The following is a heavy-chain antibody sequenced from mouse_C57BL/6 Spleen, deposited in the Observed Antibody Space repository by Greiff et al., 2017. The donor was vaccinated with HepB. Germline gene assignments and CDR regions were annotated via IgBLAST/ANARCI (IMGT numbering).Heavy chain of an antibody. CDR2: IDPNSGGT. V-gene: IGHV1-72*01. CDR3: ARELMVTTVVGYYFDY. Sequence: QVQLQQPGAELVKPGASVKLSCKASGYTFTSYWMHWVKQRPGRGLEWIGRIDPNSGGTKYNEKLKSKATLTVDKPSSTAYMQLSSLTSEDSAVYYCARELMVTTVVGYYFDYWGQGTTLTVSS. CDR1: GYTFTSYW. J-gene: IGHJ2*01. D-gene: IGHD1-1*01.